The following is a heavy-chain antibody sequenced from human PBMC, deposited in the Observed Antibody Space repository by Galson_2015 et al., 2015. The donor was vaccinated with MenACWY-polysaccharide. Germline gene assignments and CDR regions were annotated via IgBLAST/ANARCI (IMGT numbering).Heavy chain of an antibody. Sequence: SLRLSCAASGFTFSNYWMSWVRQAPGKGLEWVANINQDGTVKYYVDSVKGRFTISRDNAKNSLYVQMNSLRGEDTAVYYCARVGYASSSTDYWGQGTLFTVSS. CDR1: GFTFSNYW. V-gene: IGHV3-7*01. CDR2: INQDGTVK. J-gene: IGHJ4*02. D-gene: IGHD6-6*01. CDR3: ARVGYASSSTDY.